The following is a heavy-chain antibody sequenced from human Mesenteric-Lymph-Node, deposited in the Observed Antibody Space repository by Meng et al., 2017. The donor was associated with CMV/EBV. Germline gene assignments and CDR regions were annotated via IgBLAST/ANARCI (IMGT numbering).Heavy chain of an antibody. D-gene: IGHD4-17*01. CDR2: INQDGSEK. CDR1: GFTFSSYW. CDR3: ARVFGEFEGFSYYYYGMDV. J-gene: IGHJ6*02. V-gene: IGHV3-7*01. Sequence: GESLKISCAASGFTFSSYWMSWVRQAPGKGLEWVANINQDGSEKYYVDSLKGRFTVSRDNAKKSMYLQMNSLRAEDTAVYYCARVFGEFEGFSYYYYGMDVWGQGTKVTVSS.